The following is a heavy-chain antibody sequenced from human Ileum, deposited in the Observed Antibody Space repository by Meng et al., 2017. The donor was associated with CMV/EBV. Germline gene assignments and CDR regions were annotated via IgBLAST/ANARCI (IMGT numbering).Heavy chain of an antibody. CDR2: FYYSGRS. D-gene: IGHD3-3*01. V-gene: IGHV4-39*07. J-gene: IGHJ6*02. Sequence: SEPLSPTFNVPGGSVSSNSYYWGWIRQPPGKGLEWIGSFYYSGRSFYNPSLKSRLTISVDTSKNQFSLKLISVTAADTAVYYCARSISIFGVVIVPNYGMDVWGQGTTVTVSS. CDR3: ARSISIFGVVIVPNYGMDV. CDR1: GGSVSSNSYY.